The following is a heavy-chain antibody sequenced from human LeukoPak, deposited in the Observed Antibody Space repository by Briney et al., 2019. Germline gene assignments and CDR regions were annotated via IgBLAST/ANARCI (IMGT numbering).Heavy chain of an antibody. D-gene: IGHD5-18*01. J-gene: IGHJ4*02. CDR1: GGSISSYY. V-gene: IGHV4-59*01. Sequence: SETLSLTCTVSGGSISSYYWSWIRQPPGKGLEWIGYIYYSGSTNYNPSLKSRVTISVDTSKNQFSLKLSSVTAADTAVYYCARVRQLWLLSGYYFDYWGQGTLVTVSS. CDR2: IYYSGST. CDR3: ARVRQLWLLSGYYFDY.